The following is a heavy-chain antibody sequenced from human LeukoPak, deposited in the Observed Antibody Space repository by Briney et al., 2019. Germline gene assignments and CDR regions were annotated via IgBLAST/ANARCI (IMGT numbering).Heavy chain of an antibody. D-gene: IGHD6-19*01. Sequence: PGGSLRLSCAASGFTSSSYSMNWVRQAPGKGLEWVSSISSSSSYIYYADSVKGRFTISRDNAKNSLYLQMNSLRAEDTAVYYCARDHGSGSRVGFDYWGQGTLVTVSS. J-gene: IGHJ4*02. CDR1: GFTSSSYS. V-gene: IGHV3-21*01. CDR3: ARDHGSGSRVGFDY. CDR2: ISSSSSYI.